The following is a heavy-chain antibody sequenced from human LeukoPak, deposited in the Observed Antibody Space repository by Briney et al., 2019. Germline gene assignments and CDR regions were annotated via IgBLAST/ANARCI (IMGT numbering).Heavy chain of an antibody. CDR2: IIPIFGTA. V-gene: IGHV1-69*06. CDR3: ARDQGYYGLSDS. CDR1: GGTFSNYA. Sequence: ASVKVSCKASGGTFSNYAISWVRQAPGQGLEWMGGIIPIFGTANYAQKFRGRVTITADKPTRTAYMELSSLRSEDTAVYYCARDQGYYGLSDSWGQGTLVTVSS. D-gene: IGHD3-3*01. J-gene: IGHJ4*02.